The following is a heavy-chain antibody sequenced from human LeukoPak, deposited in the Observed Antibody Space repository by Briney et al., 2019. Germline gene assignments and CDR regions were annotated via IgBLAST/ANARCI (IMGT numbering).Heavy chain of an antibody. CDR2: INAGNGNT. CDR3: ARGRIAWGTDYYYYSMDV. Sequence: ASVKVSCKASGYTFTSYAMHWVRQAPGQRLEWMGWINAGNGNTKYSQEFQGRVTITRDTSASTAYMELSSLRSEDMAVYYCARGRIAWGTDYYYYSMDVWGKGTTVTVSS. J-gene: IGHJ6*03. V-gene: IGHV1-3*03. D-gene: IGHD1-1*01. CDR1: GYTFTSYA.